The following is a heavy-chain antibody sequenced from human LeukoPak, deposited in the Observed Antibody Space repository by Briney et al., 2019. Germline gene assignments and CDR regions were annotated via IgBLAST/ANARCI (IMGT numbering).Heavy chain of an antibody. J-gene: IGHJ6*03. D-gene: IGHD3-10*01. CDR3: ARSRGYYYYMGV. V-gene: IGHV4-34*01. CDR2: INHSGST. CDR1: GGSFSGYY. Sequence: SETLSLTCAVYGGSFSGYYWSWIRQPPGKGLEWIGEINHSGSTNYNPSLKSRVTISVDMSKNQFSLKLSSVTAADTAVYYCARSRGYYYYMGVWGKGTTVTVSS.